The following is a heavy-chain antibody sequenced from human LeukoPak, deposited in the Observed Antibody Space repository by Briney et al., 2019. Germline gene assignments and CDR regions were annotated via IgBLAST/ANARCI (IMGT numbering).Heavy chain of an antibody. Sequence: ASVKVSCKVSGYTLTELSMHWVRQAPGKGLEWMGRINPNSGGTNYAQKFQGRVTMTRDTSISTAYMELSRLRSDDTAVYYCARDRSAAGIYYYYGMDVWGQGTTVTVSS. J-gene: IGHJ6*02. CDR1: GYTLTELS. V-gene: IGHV1-2*06. CDR2: INPNSGGT. CDR3: ARDRSAAGIYYYYGMDV. D-gene: IGHD6-13*01.